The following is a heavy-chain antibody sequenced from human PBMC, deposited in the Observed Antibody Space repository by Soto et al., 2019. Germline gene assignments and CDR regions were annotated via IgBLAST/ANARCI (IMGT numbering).Heavy chain of an antibody. CDR2: IIPIFGTA. D-gene: IGHD6-13*01. CDR1: GGTFSSYA. CDR3: ARDRRIAAAGTRYYYGMDV. Sequence: ASVKVSCKASGGTFSSYAISWVRQAPGQGLEWMGGIIPIFGTANYAQKFQGRVTITADESTSTAYMELSSLRSEDTAVYYCARDRRIAAAGTRYYYGMDVWGQGTTVTVSS. V-gene: IGHV1-69*13. J-gene: IGHJ6*02.